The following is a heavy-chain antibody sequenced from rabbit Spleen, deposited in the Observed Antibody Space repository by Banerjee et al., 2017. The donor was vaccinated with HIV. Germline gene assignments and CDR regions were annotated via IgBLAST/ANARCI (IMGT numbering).Heavy chain of an antibody. CDR3: ARDASGSGWYFTL. Sequence: QEQLEESGGGLVKPEGSLTLTCTASGFSFSSSYYMCWVRQAPGKGLEWIACIDAGSSGKTYYANWAKGRFTISKASSTTVTLQMTSLTAADTATYFCARDASGSGWYFTLWGPGTLVTVS. D-gene: IGHD1-1*01. CDR2: IDAGSSGKT. V-gene: IGHV1S45*01. CDR1: GFSFSSSYY. J-gene: IGHJ4*01.